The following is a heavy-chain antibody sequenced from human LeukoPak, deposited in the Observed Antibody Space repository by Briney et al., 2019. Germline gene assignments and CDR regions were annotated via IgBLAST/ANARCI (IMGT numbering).Heavy chain of an antibody. J-gene: IGHJ3*02. V-gene: IGHV3-21*01. CDR3: ARERYDFWSGLLMDAFDI. Sequence: GRSLRLSCAASGFTFSSYSMNWVRQAPGKGLEWVSSISSSSSYIYYADSVKGRFTISRDNAKNSLYLQMNSLRAEDTAVYYCARERYDFWSGLLMDAFDIWGQGTMVTVSS. D-gene: IGHD3-3*01. CDR2: ISSSSSYI. CDR1: GFTFSSYS.